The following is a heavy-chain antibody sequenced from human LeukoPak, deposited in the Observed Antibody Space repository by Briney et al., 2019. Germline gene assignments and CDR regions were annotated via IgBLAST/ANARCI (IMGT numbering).Heavy chain of an antibody. CDR1: GGSISSSNW. CDR2: IYHSGST. V-gene: IGHV4-4*02. Sequence: SGTLSLTCAVSGGSISSSNWWSWVRQPPGKGLEWIGEIYHSGSTNYNPSLKSRVTISVDTSKNQFSLKLSSVTAADTAVYYCARVRGGYYYGSGSYPYYYYYMDVWGKGTTVTISS. D-gene: IGHD3-10*01. CDR3: ARVRGGYYYGSGSYPYYYYYMDV. J-gene: IGHJ6*03.